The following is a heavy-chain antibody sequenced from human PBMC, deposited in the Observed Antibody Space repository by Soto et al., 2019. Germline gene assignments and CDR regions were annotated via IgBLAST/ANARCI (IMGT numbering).Heavy chain of an antibody. D-gene: IGHD6-6*01. CDR3: ARGSSIAGLYYGMDV. Sequence: QVQLQESGPGLVKPSQTLSLTCTVSGGSISSGGYYWTWIRQHPGKGLEWIGYNYYSGITYYNPSLKSRATISRATSKNQFSLKLSSVTAADTAVYYCARGSSIAGLYYGMDVWAQGTTVTVSS. CDR2: NYYSGIT. J-gene: IGHJ6*02. CDR1: GGSISSGGYY. V-gene: IGHV4-31*03.